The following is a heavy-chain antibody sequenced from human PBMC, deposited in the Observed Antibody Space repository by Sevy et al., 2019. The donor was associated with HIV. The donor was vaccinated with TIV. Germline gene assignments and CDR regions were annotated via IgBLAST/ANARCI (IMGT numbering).Heavy chain of an antibody. CDR2: MNPNSCNT. Sequence: ASVKVSCKASGYTFTSYDINWVRQATGQGLEWMGWMNPNSCNTGYAQKFQGRVTMTRNTSISTAYMELSSLRSEDTAVYYCARPAAAGTGNWFDPWGQGTLVTVSS. D-gene: IGHD6-13*01. V-gene: IGHV1-8*01. J-gene: IGHJ5*02. CDR1: GYTFTSYD. CDR3: ARPAAAGTGNWFDP.